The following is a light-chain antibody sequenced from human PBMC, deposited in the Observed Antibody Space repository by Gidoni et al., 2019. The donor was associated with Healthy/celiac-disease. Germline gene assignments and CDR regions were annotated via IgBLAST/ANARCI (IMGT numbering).Light chain of an antibody. CDR2: DNN. Sequence: QSVLPQPPPVSAAPGPKLTICCSGSSSNMGNNYVSWYQQLPGTAPKLLIYDNNQRPSGTPDRFSGSKSGTAATLGITGLQTGDEADYYCGTWDSSLSAVVFGGGTKLTVL. CDR1: SSNMGNNY. V-gene: IGLV1-51*01. J-gene: IGLJ2*01. CDR3: GTWDSSLSAVV.